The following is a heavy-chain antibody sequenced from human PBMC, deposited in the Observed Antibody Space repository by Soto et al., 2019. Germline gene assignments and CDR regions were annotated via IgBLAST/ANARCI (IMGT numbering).Heavy chain of an antibody. CDR1: GFRFTGYG. Sequence: QVQLVESGGGVVQSGRSLRLSCVTSGFRFTGYGMHWVRQAPGKGLEWVAVIWYDGSKTYYADSVQGRFSISRDSSKNTVYLQMNSLRDGDTAVYYCARDADTNSHYSLLDYWGQGTLVTVSS. CDR2: IWYDGSKT. J-gene: IGHJ4*02. D-gene: IGHD2-8*01. CDR3: ARDADTNSHYSLLDY. V-gene: IGHV3-30*19.